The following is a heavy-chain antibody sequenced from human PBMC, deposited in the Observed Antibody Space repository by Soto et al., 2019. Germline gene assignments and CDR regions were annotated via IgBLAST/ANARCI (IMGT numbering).Heavy chain of an antibody. D-gene: IGHD3-3*01. Sequence: SETLSLTCTVSGGSISSSSYYWGWIRQPPGKGLEWIGSIYYSGSTYYNPSLKSRVTISVDTSKNQFSLKLSSVTAADTAVYYCARHFDYDFWSGYPDYWGQGTLVTVSS. V-gene: IGHV4-39*01. CDR3: ARHFDYDFWSGYPDY. CDR1: GGSISSSSYY. CDR2: IYYSGST. J-gene: IGHJ4*02.